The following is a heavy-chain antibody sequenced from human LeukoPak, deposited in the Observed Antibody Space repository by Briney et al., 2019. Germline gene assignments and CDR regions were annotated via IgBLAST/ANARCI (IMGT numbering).Heavy chain of an antibody. Sequence: GASVKVSCKASGYAFTAYYIHWVRQAPGQGPEWVGVLNPSFGSTNYAQKLQGRLTITRDTSTSTVYMELSSLKFEDTAVYYCARDLSARGYDLTVFRPLFDYWGQGVPVTVSS. V-gene: IGHV1-46*04. CDR1: GYAFTAYY. J-gene: IGHJ4*02. D-gene: IGHD3-3*01. CDR2: LNPSFGST. CDR3: ARDLSARGYDLTVFRPLFDY.